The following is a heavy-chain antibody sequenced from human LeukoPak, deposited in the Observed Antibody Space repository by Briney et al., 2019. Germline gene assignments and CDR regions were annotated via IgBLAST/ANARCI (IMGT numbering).Heavy chain of an antibody. CDR1: GFTFSSYA. J-gene: IGHJ4*02. D-gene: IGHD7-27*01. CDR3: ARGPPNWGYDY. V-gene: IGHV3-64D*06. CDR2: ISSNGGST. Sequence: GALRLSCSASGFTFSSYAMHWVRQAPGKGLEYVSAISSNGGSTYYADSVKGRFTISRDNSKNTLYLQMSSLRAEDTAVYYCARGPPNWGYDYWGPGTLVTVSS.